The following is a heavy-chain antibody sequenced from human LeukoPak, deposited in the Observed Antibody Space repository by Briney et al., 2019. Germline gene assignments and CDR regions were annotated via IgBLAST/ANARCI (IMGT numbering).Heavy chain of an antibody. Sequence: SETLSLTCAVYGGSFSGYYWSWIRQPPGKGLEWIGEINHSGSTNYNPSLKSRVTISVDTSKNQFSLKLSSVTAADTAVYYCARGYYYDSSGLIDYWGQGTLVTVSS. CDR1: GGSFSGYY. CDR3: ARGYYYDSSGLIDY. D-gene: IGHD3-22*01. V-gene: IGHV4-34*01. CDR2: INHSGST. J-gene: IGHJ4*02.